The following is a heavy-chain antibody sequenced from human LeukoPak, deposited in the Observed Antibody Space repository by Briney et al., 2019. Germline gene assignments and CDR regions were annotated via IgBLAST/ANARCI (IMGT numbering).Heavy chain of an antibody. CDR3: ARHPPGYSYGEPFDY. CDR2: ISPSGENK. CDR1: GFIFGGYT. J-gene: IGHJ4*02. Sequence: GGSLRLSCAGSGFIFGGYTMNWVRQAPGKGLEWLSYISPSGENKLYADSVKGRFTISRDNSKNTLYLQMNSLRAEDTAVYYCARHPPGYSYGEPFDYWGQGTLVTVSS. V-gene: IGHV3-48*01. D-gene: IGHD5-18*01.